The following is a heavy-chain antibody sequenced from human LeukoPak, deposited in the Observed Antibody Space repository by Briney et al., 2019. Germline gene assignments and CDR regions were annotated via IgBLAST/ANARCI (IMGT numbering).Heavy chain of an antibody. CDR2: IRYDGSNK. Sequence: GGSLRLSCAASGFNFRVSAMHWLRQPPGKGREGLAFIRYDGSNKYYADSVKGRFTISRDNSKNTLYLQMNSLRAEDTAVYYCAKGRYSSSWYWFDPWGQGTLVTVSS. V-gene: IGHV3-30*02. CDR1: GFNFRVSA. D-gene: IGHD6-13*01. CDR3: AKGRYSSSWYWFDP. J-gene: IGHJ5*02.